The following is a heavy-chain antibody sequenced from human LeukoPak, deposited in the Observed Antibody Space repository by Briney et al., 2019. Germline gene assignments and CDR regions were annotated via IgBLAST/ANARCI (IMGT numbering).Heavy chain of an antibody. J-gene: IGHJ4*02. CDR2: MNPNSGNT. D-gene: IGHD2-2*01. V-gene: IGHV1-8*01. Sequence: GASVKVSCKASGYTFTSYDINWVRQATGQGLEWMGWMNPNSGNTGYAQKFQGRVTMTRNTSISTAYMELSSLRSEDTAVYYCARPRSGGPAAKYYFDYWGQGTLVTVSS. CDR1: GYTFTSYD. CDR3: ARPRSGGPAAKYYFDY.